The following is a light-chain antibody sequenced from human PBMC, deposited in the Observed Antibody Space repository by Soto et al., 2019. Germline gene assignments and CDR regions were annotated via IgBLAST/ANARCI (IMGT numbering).Light chain of an antibody. CDR1: QSISIN. Sequence: EIVLTQSPGTLSVSPWDRVTLSCRASQSISINLAWYQHKPGQAPRLLIHGASTRATGVPARISGSGSGTEFTLTISSRQSADFAVYYCQQFRNWPWTFGQGTKVDI. CDR2: GAS. V-gene: IGKV3D-15*01. CDR3: QQFRNWPWT. J-gene: IGKJ1*01.